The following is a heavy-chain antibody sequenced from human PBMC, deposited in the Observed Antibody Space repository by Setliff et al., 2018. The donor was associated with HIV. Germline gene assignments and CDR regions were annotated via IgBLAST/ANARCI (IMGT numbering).Heavy chain of an antibody. V-gene: IGHV4-34*01. Sequence: SETLSLTCAVYGGSFSGYYWSWIRQPPGKGLEWIGEINHSGSTNYNPSLKSRVTISVDTSKNQFSLELSSVTAADTAVYYCAGDSYGRSSDYWGQGTLVTVSS. CDR1: GGSFSGYY. J-gene: IGHJ4*02. CDR2: INHSGST. CDR3: AGDSYGRSSDY. D-gene: IGHD5-18*01.